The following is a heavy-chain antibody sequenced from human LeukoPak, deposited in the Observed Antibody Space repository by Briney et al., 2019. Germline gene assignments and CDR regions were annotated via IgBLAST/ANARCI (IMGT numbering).Heavy chain of an antibody. CDR3: ARRRDGYNYGEDAFDI. J-gene: IGHJ3*02. Sequence: SETLSLTCTVSGGSISSGGYYWSWIRQHPGKGLEWIGYIYYSGSTYYNPSLKSRVTISVDTSKNQFSLKLSSVTAADTAVYYCARRRDGYNYGEDAFDIWGQGTMVTVSS. CDR1: GGSISSGGYY. V-gene: IGHV4-31*03. D-gene: IGHD5-24*01. CDR2: IYYSGST.